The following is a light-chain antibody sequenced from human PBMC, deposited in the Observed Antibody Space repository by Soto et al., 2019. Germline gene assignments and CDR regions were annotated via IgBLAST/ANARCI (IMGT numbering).Light chain of an antibody. V-gene: IGLV1-44*01. CDR2: CNN. CDR3: AAWDDSLNGWV. J-gene: IGLJ3*02. Sequence: QSVLTQPPSASGTPGQRVTISCSGSSSNIGTNYVYWYKQLPGTAPKLLIYCNNQRPSGVPDRFSGSKSGTSASLAISGLQSEDEADYYCAAWDDSLNGWVFGGVTKLTVL. CDR1: SSNIGTNY.